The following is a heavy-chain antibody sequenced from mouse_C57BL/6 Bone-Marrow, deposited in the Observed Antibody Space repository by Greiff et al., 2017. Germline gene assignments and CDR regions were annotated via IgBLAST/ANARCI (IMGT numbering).Heavy chain of an antibody. CDR1: GYTFTSYW. V-gene: IGHV1-55*01. CDR3: ASYYCGSGYQGYFDV. Sequence: QVQLQQPGAELVKPGASVKMSCKASGYTFTSYWITWVKQRPGQGLEWIGDIYPGSGSTSYNEKFKSKATLTVDTSSSTAYMQLSSLTSEDSAVYYCASYYCGSGYQGYFDVWGTGTTVTVSS. J-gene: IGHJ1*03. D-gene: IGHD1-1*01. CDR2: IYPGSGST.